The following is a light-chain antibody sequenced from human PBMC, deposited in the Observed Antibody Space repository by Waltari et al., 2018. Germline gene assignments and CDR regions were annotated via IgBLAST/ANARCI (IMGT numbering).Light chain of an antibody. CDR3: QEYDSLPIT. Sequence: DMPITQCPSTLPASGGDGVTITCRASQYVKNNLAWFQQKPGKAPKVLIHKASRLESGVPSRFSGSGFGTEFILSISSLQPDDFATYYCQEYDSLPITFGGGTKVEIK. V-gene: IGKV1-5*03. CDR2: KAS. J-gene: IGKJ4*01. CDR1: QYVKNN.